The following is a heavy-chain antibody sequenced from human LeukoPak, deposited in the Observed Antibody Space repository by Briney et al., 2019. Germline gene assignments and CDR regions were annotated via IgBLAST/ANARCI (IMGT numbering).Heavy chain of an antibody. V-gene: IGHV4-61*02. J-gene: IGHJ6*03. D-gene: IGHD5-12*01. Sequence: SETLSLTCTVSGGSISSGSYYWSWIRQPAGKGLEWIGRIYTSGSTNYNPSLKSRVTISVDTSKNQFSLKLSSVTAADTAVYYCAREYYVDIVATIYTGDYYYYMDVWGKGTTVTISS. CDR2: IYTSGST. CDR3: AREYYVDIVATIYTGDYYYYMDV. CDR1: GGSISSGSYY.